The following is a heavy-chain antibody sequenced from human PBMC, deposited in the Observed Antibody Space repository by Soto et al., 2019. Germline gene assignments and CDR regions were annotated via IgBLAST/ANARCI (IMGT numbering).Heavy chain of an antibody. CDR3: ARDRIVAVGTNAFDI. CDR2: ITPIFDTA. J-gene: IGHJ3*02. CDR1: GGTSGSYS. Sequence: QVQLVKSGAEGKNPGSSVKVSSRASGGTSGSYSFSWGRQAPGQGLGWMGGITPIFDTAGYAQKFQGRVTFTADESTTTAYMELSSLRSEDTAVYYCARDRIVAVGTNAFDIWGQGTRVTVSS. V-gene: IGHV1-69*01. D-gene: IGHD6-13*01.